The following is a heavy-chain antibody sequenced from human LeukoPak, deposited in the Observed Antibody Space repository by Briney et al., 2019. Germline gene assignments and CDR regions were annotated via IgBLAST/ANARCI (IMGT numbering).Heavy chain of an antibody. D-gene: IGHD6-6*01. CDR2: IYYSGST. Sequence: SETLSLTCTVSGGSISSYYWSWIRQPPGKGLEWIGYIYYSGSTYYNPSLKSRVTISVDTSKNQFSLKLNSVTAADTAVHYCASYSSSSLSAFDIWGQGTMVTVSS. CDR1: GGSISSYY. V-gene: IGHV4-59*04. CDR3: ASYSSSSLSAFDI. J-gene: IGHJ3*02.